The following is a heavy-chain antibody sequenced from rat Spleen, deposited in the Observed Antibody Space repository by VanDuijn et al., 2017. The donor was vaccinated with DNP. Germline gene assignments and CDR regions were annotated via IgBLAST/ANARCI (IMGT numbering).Heavy chain of an antibody. CDR3: TRGLGDY. Sequence: QVQLKESGSGLVQPSQTLSLTCAVAGFSLTSWGVSWVRQPPGRGLEWIAAISSGGSTYYNSALKSRLSISRDTSKSQIFLKMNSLQTEDTAIYFCTRGLGDYWGQGVMVTVSS. CDR2: ISSGGST. V-gene: IGHV2S12*01. D-gene: IGHD4-1*01. CDR1: GFSLTSWG. J-gene: IGHJ2*01.